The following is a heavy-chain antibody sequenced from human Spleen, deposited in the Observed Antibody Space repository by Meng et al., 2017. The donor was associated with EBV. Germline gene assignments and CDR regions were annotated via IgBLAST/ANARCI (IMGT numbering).Heavy chain of an antibody. V-gene: IGHV3-21*01. Sequence: EVQLVESGGXLVKPGXSLRLSCAASGFTFSTYSMHWVRQAPGRGLEWVSSISDTSTYIYYADSVKGRFTISRDNAKNSLYLQMNSLRAEDTAVYYCARGGWGYWGQGAMVTVSS. CDR1: GFTFSTYS. CDR3: ARGGWGY. D-gene: IGHD3-16*01. CDR2: ISDTSTYI. J-gene: IGHJ4*02.